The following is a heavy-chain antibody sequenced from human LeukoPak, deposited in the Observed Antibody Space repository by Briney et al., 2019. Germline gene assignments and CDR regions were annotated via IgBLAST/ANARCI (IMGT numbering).Heavy chain of an antibody. D-gene: IGHD6-19*01. CDR1: GFTFSNYI. CDR2: ILEDGRYQ. J-gene: IGHJ4*02. V-gene: IGHV3-30*04. Sequence: GGSLRLSCAASGFTFSNYIMHWVRQAPGKGLDWVAVILEDGRYQSYADSVKGRFTISRDNSNNTLFLQMNSLRGEDTAMYYCARVRGGGFRTADSWGQGTLVTVSS. CDR3: ARVRGGGFRTADS.